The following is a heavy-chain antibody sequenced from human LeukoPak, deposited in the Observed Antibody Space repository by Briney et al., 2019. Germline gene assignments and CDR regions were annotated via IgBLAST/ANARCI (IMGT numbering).Heavy chain of an antibody. D-gene: IGHD5-24*01. Sequence: SETLSLTCTVSGGSISSYYWSWIRQPPGKGLEWIGYIYYSGSTNYNPSLKSRVTISVDTSKNQFSLKLSSVTAADTAAYYCARGRMATSPFDYWGQGTLVTVSS. CDR2: IYYSGST. V-gene: IGHV4-59*01. J-gene: IGHJ4*02. CDR1: GGSISSYY. CDR3: ARGRMATSPFDY.